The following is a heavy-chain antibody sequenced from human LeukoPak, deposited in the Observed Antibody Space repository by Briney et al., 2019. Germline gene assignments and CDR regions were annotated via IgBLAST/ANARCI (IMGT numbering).Heavy chain of an antibody. Sequence: SESLSLTCTVPGGSISSYYWSWIRQPPGKGLEWIGYIYNSGSANYHPSLKSRATISEDTSKNQFSLKLSSVTAADTAVYYCARGRERYYYYGMDVWGQGTTVTVSS. CDR2: IYNSGSA. D-gene: IGHD1-26*01. V-gene: IGHV4-59*01. CDR3: ARGRERYYYYGMDV. CDR1: GGSISSYY. J-gene: IGHJ6*02.